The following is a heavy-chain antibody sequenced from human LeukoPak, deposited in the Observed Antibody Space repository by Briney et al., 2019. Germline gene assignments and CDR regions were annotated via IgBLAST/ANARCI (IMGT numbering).Heavy chain of an antibody. CDR3: ARHTLVGARNAFDI. V-gene: IGHV4-59*08. CDR2: MYYSGNT. Sequence: SETLSLTCNVSGGSISSYYWSWLRQPPGKGLEWIGYMYYSGNTNYNPSLKSRVTTSVDSSKNQFSLKLSSVTAADTAVYYCARHTLVGARNAFDIWGQGTMVTVSS. J-gene: IGHJ3*02. D-gene: IGHD1-26*01. CDR1: GGSISSYY.